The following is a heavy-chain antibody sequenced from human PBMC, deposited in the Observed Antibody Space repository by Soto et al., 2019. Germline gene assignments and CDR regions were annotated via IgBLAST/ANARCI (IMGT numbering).Heavy chain of an antibody. CDR1: GFTFSSYA. Sequence: GGSLRLSCAASGFTFSSYAMSWVRQAPGKGLEWVSAISGSGGSTYYADSVKGRFTISRDNSKNTLYLQMNSLRAEDTAVYYGAKDRGIVGVPAAIYWGQGTLVTVSS. V-gene: IGHV3-23*01. D-gene: IGHD2-2*01. J-gene: IGHJ4*02. CDR2: ISGSGGST. CDR3: AKDRGIVGVPAAIY.